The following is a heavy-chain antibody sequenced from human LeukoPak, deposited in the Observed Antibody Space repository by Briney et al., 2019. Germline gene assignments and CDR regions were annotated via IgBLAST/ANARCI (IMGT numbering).Heavy chain of an antibody. CDR1: GFSFSSYA. V-gene: IGHV3-23*01. CDR2: IDASGGVT. CDR3: AKGGQLWLYYFDY. J-gene: IGHJ4*02. D-gene: IGHD5-18*01. Sequence: GGSLRLSCAASGFSFSSYAMYWVRQAPGKGLEWVSSIDASGGVTYYADSVKGRFTISRDNSKNTFYLQMNSLRAEDTAVYYCAKGGQLWLYYFDYWGQGTLVTVSS.